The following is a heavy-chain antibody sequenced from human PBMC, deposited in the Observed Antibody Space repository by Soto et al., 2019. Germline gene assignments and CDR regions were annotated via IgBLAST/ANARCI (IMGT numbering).Heavy chain of an antibody. V-gene: IGHV6-1*01. Sequence: SQTLSLTCAMSVDSVSSNTATWSWISQSPSRGLEWLGRTYYKSKWYTDSAISVKSRIVINPDTSKNQISLQLKSVTPEDAAVYYCARARGILVSGQGLNGWGQGTRGTVSS. J-gene: IGHJ4*02. CDR2: TYYKSKWYT. D-gene: IGHD3-3*01. CDR1: VDSVSSNTAT. CDR3: ARARGILVSGQGLNG.